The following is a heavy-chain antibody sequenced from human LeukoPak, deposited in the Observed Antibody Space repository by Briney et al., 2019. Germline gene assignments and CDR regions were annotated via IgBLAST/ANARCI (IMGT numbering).Heavy chain of an antibody. V-gene: IGHV4-61*02. J-gene: IGHJ4*02. CDR2: IYSSGST. CDR3: ARFRSRWLAYYFDY. D-gene: IGHD6-19*01. Sequence: SETLSLTCTVSGGSISSGSYYWSWIRQPAGKGLEWIGRIYSSGSTNYNPSLKSRVTISLDTSKNQFSLKLSSVTAADTAVYYCARFRSRWLAYYFDYWGQGTLVTVSS. CDR1: GGSISSGSYY.